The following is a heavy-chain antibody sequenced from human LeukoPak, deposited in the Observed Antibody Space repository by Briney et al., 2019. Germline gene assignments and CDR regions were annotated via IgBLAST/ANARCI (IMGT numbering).Heavy chain of an antibody. CDR2: SDCTGGT. Sequence: SETLSLTCTVSGGSTASTNNYWGWIRQSQGQALVWIGTSDCTGGTYSNPSLKSRVTIFVDMAKNEFFFNLTSVTAADTAVYYCARASTLYDFWSGVTRGTRLFDHYYFDVWGEGTRVTVSS. J-gene: IGHJ6*03. V-gene: IGHV4-39*01. CDR3: ARASTLYDFWSGVTRGTRLFDHYYFDV. D-gene: IGHD3-3*01. CDR1: GGSTASTNNY.